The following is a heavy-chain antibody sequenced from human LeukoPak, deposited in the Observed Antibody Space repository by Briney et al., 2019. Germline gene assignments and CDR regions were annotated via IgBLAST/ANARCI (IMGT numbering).Heavy chain of an antibody. J-gene: IGHJ4*02. D-gene: IGHD5-12*01. CDR3: ARDMGGYPFDY. CDR1: GFTFTNYA. Sequence: GGSLRLSCAASGFTFTNYAMTWVRQAPGKGLEWVSYISGSGITIYYADSVKGRFTISRDNAKNSLYLQMNSLRAGDTAVYYCARDMGGYPFDYWGQGTLVTVSS. CDR2: ISGSGITI. V-gene: IGHV3-48*03.